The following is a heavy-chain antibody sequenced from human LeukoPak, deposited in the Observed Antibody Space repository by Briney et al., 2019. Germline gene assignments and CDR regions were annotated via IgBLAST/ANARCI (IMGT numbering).Heavy chain of an antibody. CDR1: GFTFSSYW. CDR2: INSDGSST. J-gene: IGHJ4*02. CDR3: ARSDSSGYYYPDY. D-gene: IGHD3-22*01. Sequence: PGGSLRLSCAASGFTFSSYWMHWVRQAPGKGLVWVSRINSDGSSTSYADSVKGRFTISRDNAKNSLYLQMNSLRAEDTAVYYCARSDSSGYYYPDYWGQGTLVTVSS. V-gene: IGHV3-74*01.